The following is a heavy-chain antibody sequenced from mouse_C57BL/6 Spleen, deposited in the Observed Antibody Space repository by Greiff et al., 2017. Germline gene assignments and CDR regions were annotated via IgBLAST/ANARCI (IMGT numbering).Heavy chain of an antibody. Sequence: VQLQQSGAELAKPGASVKLSCKASGHTFTSYWMHWVKQRPGQGLEWIGYINPSSGYTKYNQKFKDKDTLTADKSSSTAYMQLSNLTYEDSAVYYCASTVVERDYAMDYWGQGTSVTVSS. J-gene: IGHJ4*01. CDR2: INPSSGYT. D-gene: IGHD1-1*01. CDR1: GHTFTSYW. V-gene: IGHV1-7*01. CDR3: ASTVVERDYAMDY.